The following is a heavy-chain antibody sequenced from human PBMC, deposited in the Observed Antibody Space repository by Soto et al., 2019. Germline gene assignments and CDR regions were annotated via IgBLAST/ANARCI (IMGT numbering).Heavy chain of an antibody. Sequence: EASVKVSCKASGYTFTSYGISWVRQAPGQGLEWMGWISAYNGNTNYAQKLQGRVTMTTDTSTSTAYMELRSLRSDDTAVYYCARDGYCSSTSCSNWFDPWGQGTLVTVSS. CDR2: ISAYNGNT. J-gene: IGHJ5*02. D-gene: IGHD2-2*03. CDR1: GYTFTSYG. CDR3: ARDGYCSSTSCSNWFDP. V-gene: IGHV1-18*01.